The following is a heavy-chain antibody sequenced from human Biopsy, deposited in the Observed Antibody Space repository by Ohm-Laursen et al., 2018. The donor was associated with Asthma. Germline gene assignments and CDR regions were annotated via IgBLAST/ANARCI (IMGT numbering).Heavy chain of an antibody. CDR3: ARVASYGDVYFGNDV. Sequence: PSQTLSLTWAVSGAYIGTPDYHWSWIRQSPGKGLEWIGFVFYSGTTHYSRSLERRLYISIDTARNEFSMRLRSLTAADTAVYFCARVASYGDVYFGNDVWGPGTTVSVS. J-gene: IGHJ6*02. V-gene: IGHV4-30-4*01. CDR1: GAYIGTPDYH. D-gene: IGHD4-17*01. CDR2: VFYSGTT.